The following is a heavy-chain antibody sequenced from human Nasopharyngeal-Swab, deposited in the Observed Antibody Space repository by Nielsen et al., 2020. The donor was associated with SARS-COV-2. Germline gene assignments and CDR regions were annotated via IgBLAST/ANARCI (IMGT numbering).Heavy chain of an antibody. D-gene: IGHD1-14*01. CDR1: GYSISSGYY. J-gene: IGHJ4*02. Sequence: SETLSLTCAVSGYSISSGYYWGWIRQPPGKGLEWIGSIYHSGSTNYNPSLKSRVTISVDTSKNQFSLKLSSVTAADTAVYYCARGRRGVWVDYWGQGTLVTVSS. CDR3: ARGRRGVWVDY. CDR2: IYHSGST. V-gene: IGHV4-38-2*01.